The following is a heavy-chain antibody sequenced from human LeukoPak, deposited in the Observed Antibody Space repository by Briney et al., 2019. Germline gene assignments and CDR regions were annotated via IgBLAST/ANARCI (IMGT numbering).Heavy chain of an antibody. CDR1: GFTFSSYG. CDR3: AKDGGYSSSWLDY. J-gene: IGHJ4*02. CDR2: ISGSGGST. D-gene: IGHD6-13*01. V-gene: IGHV3-23*01. Sequence: PGGSLRLSCAASGFTFSSYGMSWVRQAPGKGLEWVSAISGSGGSTYYADSVKGRFTISRDNSKNTLYLQMNSLRAEDTAVYYCAKDGGYSSSWLDYWGQGTLVTVSS.